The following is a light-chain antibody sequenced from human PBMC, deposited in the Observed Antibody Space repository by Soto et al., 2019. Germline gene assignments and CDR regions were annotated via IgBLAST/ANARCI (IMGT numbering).Light chain of an antibody. CDR2: GAS. Sequence: EIVMPQSPATLSVSPGESATLSCRASQSVSSNLVWYQQKPGQAPRLLIYGASTRVTGIPARFSGSGSGTEFTLTISSLQSEEFAVYYCQQYNNWPWTFGQGTKVDIK. CDR3: QQYNNWPWT. CDR1: QSVSSN. J-gene: IGKJ1*01. V-gene: IGKV3-15*01.